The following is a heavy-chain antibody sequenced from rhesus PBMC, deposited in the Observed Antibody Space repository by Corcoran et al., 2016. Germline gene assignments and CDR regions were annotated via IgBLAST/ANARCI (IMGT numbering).Heavy chain of an antibody. CDR2: VDPEDGEA. CDR1: GYPFTDYY. D-gene: IGHD1-20*01. Sequence: EVQLVQSGAEVKKPGASVQISCKASGYPFTDYYLHWVRPAPGKGLEWMERVDPEDGEAIHAQKIQDRVTITADTSTDTAYMELSSLRSEDTAVYYCATDRNNWYFDLWGPGTPITISS. CDR3: ATDRNNWYFDL. V-gene: IGHV1-111*02. J-gene: IGHJ2*01.